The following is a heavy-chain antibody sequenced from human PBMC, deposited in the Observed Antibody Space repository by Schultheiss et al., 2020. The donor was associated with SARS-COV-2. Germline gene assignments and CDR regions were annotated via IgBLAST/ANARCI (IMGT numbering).Heavy chain of an antibody. CDR1: GGSISSSSYY. Sequence: SETLSLTCTVSGGSISSSSYYWGWIRQPPGKGLEWIGSIYYSGSTYYNPSLKSRVTISVDTSKNQFSLKLSSVTAADTAVYYCARYSGSYLRAHAFDIWGQGTMVTVSS. CDR3: ARYSGSYLRAHAFDI. V-gene: IGHV4-39*01. CDR2: IYYSGST. D-gene: IGHD1-26*01. J-gene: IGHJ3*02.